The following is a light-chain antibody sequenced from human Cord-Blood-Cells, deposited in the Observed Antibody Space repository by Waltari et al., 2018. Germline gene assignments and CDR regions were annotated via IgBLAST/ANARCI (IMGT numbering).Light chain of an antibody. CDR2: WES. J-gene: IGKJ4*01. CDR1: QSVLYSSNNKNY. V-gene: IGKV4-1*01. Sequence: DIVMTQSPDSLAVSLGERATINCKSSQSVLYSSNNKNYLAWYQRKPGQPPKLLLYWESTRESGVPDRFSGSGSGTDFTLTISSLQAEDVAVYYCQQYYSTPLTFGGGTKGEIK. CDR3: QQYYSTPLT.